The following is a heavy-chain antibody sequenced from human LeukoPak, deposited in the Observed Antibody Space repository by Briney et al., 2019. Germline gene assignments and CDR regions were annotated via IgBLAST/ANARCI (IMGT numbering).Heavy chain of an antibody. Sequence: SVKVSCKASVGTFNSYAISWVRQAPGHRLEWMGGIIPIFGTTNYAQKFQGRVTLTADESTSTAYMELSSLRSEDTAVYYCAREARYYDILTGYYLYYFDYWGQGTLVTVSS. CDR3: AREARYYDILTGYYLYYFDY. J-gene: IGHJ4*02. V-gene: IGHV1-69*13. CDR1: VGTFNSYA. CDR2: IIPIFGTT. D-gene: IGHD3-9*01.